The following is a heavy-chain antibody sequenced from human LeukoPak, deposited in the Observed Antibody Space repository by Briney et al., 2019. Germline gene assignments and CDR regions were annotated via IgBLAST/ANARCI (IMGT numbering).Heavy chain of an antibody. CDR3: ARDRGVAVAGTGMDV. CDR1: GGTFSSYA. D-gene: IGHD6-19*01. CDR2: IIPIFGTA. J-gene: IGHJ6*02. V-gene: IGHV1-69*13. Sequence: ASVKVSCKASGGTFSSYAISWVRQAPGRGLEWMGGIIPIFGTANCAQKFQGRVTITADESTSTAYMELSSLRSEDTAVYYCARDRGVAVAGTGMDVWGQGTTVTVSS.